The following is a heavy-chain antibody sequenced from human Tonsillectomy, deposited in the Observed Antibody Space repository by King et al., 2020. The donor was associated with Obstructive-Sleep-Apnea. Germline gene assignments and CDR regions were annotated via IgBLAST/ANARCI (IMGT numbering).Heavy chain of an antibody. CDR1: GYTFTSYD. J-gene: IGHJ4*02. Sequence: VQLVESGAEVKKPGASVKVSCKASGYTFTSYDIIWVRQATGQGLEWMGWMNPNSGNTGYSQKFQGRVAMTRNTSIITTYMELGSLRSEDTAVYYCARRQGAGSSDYWGQGTLVTVSS. CDR3: ARRQGAGSSDY. D-gene: IGHD2-2*01. CDR2: MNPNSGNT. V-gene: IGHV1-8*01.